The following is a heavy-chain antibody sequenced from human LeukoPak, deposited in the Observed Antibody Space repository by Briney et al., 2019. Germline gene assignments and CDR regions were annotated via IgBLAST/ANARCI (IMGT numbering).Heavy chain of an antibody. J-gene: IGHJ4*02. CDR1: GGSFSTYY. CDR3: ARGPTISESWYFAY. D-gene: IGHD5-24*01. V-gene: IGHV4-34*01. CDR2: INHRGDT. Sequence: PETLSPTCAVYGGSFSTYYWSWIRQSPGKGLEWIAEINHRGDTNYNPSVKSRVTISVDTSKNQFSLKVRSLTAADTAVYYCARGPTISESWYFAYWGQGTLVTVSS.